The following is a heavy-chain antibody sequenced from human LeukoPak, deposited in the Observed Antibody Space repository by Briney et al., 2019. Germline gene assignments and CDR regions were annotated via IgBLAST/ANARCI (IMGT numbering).Heavy chain of an antibody. CDR3: ARDLTTVTNRLVAY. CDR2: VKSDGSST. J-gene: IGHJ4*02. Sequence: GGSLRLSCAASGFTFSSYWMHWVRQAPGKGLVWVSRVKSDGSSTNYADSVKGRFTVSRDNAKNTLILQMNSLRAEDTAVYYCARDLTTVTNRLVAYWGQGTLVTVSS. D-gene: IGHD4-17*01. V-gene: IGHV3-74*01. CDR1: GFTFSSYW.